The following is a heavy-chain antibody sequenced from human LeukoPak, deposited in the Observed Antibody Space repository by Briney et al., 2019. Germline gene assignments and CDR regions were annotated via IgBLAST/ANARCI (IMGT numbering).Heavy chain of an antibody. CDR2: ITSNGGTT. CDR1: EFTFRSYG. J-gene: IGHJ4*02. D-gene: IGHD4-23*01. CDR3: ARAMRWASDY. V-gene: IGHV3-64*01. Sequence: GGSLRLSCAASEFTFRSYGMVWVRQAPGKGLEYVSGITSNGGTTYYGNSVKGRFTISRDNSKDTLHLQMGSLRTEDMAVYYCARAMRWASDYWGQGTLVTVAS.